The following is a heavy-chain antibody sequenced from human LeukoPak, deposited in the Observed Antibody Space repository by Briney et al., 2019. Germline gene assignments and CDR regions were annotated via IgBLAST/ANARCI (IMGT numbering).Heavy chain of an antibody. V-gene: IGHV4-39*07. D-gene: IGHD5-18*01. J-gene: IGHJ3*02. CDR2: MYNSGST. CDR1: GGSISSSSYY. CDR3: ARDRGRDTAMVDAFDI. Sequence: SETLSLTCSVSGGSISSSSYYWGWIRQPPGKGLEWIGTMYNSGSTNYNPSLKSRVTISIDTSKNQFSLKVRSVTAADTAVYYCARDRGRDTAMVDAFDIWGQGTMVTVSS.